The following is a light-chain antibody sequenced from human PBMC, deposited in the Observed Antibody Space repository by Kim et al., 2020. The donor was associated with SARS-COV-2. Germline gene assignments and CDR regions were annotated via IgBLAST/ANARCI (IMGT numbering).Light chain of an antibody. CDR1: NIGTKS. J-gene: IGLJ2*01. V-gene: IGLV3-21*04. CDR3: QVWDTTDDHVV. Sequence: YELTQPPSVSVAPGKTARVTCGGNNIGTKSVHWYQQRPGQAPVLVIFYDDDRPSGIPERFSGSNSGNTATLTISRVEAGDEADYYCQVWDTTDDHVVFGGGTQLTVL. CDR2: YDD.